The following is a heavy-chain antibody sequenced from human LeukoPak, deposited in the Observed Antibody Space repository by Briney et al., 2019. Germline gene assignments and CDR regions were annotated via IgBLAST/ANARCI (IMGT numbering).Heavy chain of an antibody. CDR1: GFTVSSNY. V-gene: IGHV3-53*05. Sequence: GGSLRLSCAASGFTVSSNYMSWVRQAPGKGLEWVSVIYSGGSTYYADSVKGRFTISRDNSKNTLYLQMNSLRAEDTAVYYCAKDFEWELLRGAFDIWGQGTMVTVSS. CDR3: AKDFEWELLRGAFDI. J-gene: IGHJ3*02. D-gene: IGHD1-26*01. CDR2: IYSGGST.